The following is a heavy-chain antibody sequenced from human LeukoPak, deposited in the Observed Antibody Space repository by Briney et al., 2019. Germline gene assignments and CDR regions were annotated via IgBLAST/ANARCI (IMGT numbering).Heavy chain of an antibody. CDR3: ARDLSGGYSGYYYFDY. Sequence: ASVKVSCKASGYTFTSYDINWVRQAAGQGLEWMGWMNPNSGNTGYAQKFQGRVTMTRDTSTSTVYMELSSLRSEDTAVYYCARDLSGGYSGYYYFDYWGQGTLVTVSS. D-gene: IGHD5-12*01. J-gene: IGHJ4*02. CDR1: GYTFTSYD. V-gene: IGHV1-8*01. CDR2: MNPNSGNT.